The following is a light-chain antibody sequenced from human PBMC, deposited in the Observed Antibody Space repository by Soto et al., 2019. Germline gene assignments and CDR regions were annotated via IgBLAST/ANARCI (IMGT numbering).Light chain of an antibody. CDR3: AAWDDSLSGPHYV. CDR1: SSNIGSNY. Sequence: QSVLTQPPSASGTPGHRVPISCSGSSSNIGSNYVYWYQQLPGTAPKLLIYRNNQRPSGVPDRFSGSKSGTSASLAISGLRSEDEADYYCAAWDDSLSGPHYVFGTGTKVTVL. CDR2: RNN. J-gene: IGLJ1*01. V-gene: IGLV1-47*01.